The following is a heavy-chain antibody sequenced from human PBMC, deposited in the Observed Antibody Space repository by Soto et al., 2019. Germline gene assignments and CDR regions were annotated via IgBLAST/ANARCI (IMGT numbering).Heavy chain of an antibody. CDR3: AKLPARDAFDI. Sequence: QVQLVESGGGVVQPGRSLRLSCAASGFTFSSYGMHWVRQAPGKGLEWVAVISYDGSNKYYSDSVKGRFTISRDNSKNTLYLQMNSLRAEDTAVYYCAKLPARDAFDIWCQGTMVTVSS. CDR2: ISYDGSNK. J-gene: IGHJ3*02. V-gene: IGHV3-30*18. CDR1: GFTFSSYG.